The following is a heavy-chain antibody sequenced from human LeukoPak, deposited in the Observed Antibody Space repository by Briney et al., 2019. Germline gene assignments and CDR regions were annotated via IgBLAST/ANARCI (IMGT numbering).Heavy chain of an antibody. D-gene: IGHD6-19*01. CDR3: ASVTQAVAANY. Sequence: GGSLRLSCAASGFTFSSYAMSWVRQAPGKGLEWVSGISRSGGGTYYADSVKGRFTISRDNAKNSLYLQMNSLRAEDTAVYYCASVTQAVAANYWGQGTLVTVSS. CDR1: GFTFSSYA. J-gene: IGHJ4*02. V-gene: IGHV3-23*01. CDR2: ISRSGGGT.